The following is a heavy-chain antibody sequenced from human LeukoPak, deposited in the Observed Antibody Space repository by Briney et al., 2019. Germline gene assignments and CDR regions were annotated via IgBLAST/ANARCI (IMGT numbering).Heavy chain of an antibody. J-gene: IGHJ4*02. V-gene: IGHV3-21*01. D-gene: IGHD6-19*01. Sequence: GGSLRLSCAASGFTFSSYSMNWVRQAPGKGLEWVSSISSSSTYIYYADSVKGRFTVSRDKAKSSLSLQMNSLRTEDTAVYYCARGIPVSGLVDYWGQGTLVTVSS. CDR1: GFTFSSYS. CDR3: ARGIPVSGLVDY. CDR2: ISSSSTYI.